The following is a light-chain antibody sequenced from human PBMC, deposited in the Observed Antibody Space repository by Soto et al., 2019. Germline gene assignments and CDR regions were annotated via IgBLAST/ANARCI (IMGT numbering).Light chain of an antibody. CDR1: SSNIGGNS. CDR3: GSSDRSLSAYV. J-gene: IGLJ1*01. CDR2: DDN. V-gene: IGLV1-51*01. Sequence: QSVLTQPPSVSAAPGQTVTISCSGSSSNIGGNSVSWYQQLPGTAPKLLIYDDNKRPSAIPDRFSGSKSGTSATLGITGFQTGDEADYYCGSSDRSLSAYVFGTGTKVTVL.